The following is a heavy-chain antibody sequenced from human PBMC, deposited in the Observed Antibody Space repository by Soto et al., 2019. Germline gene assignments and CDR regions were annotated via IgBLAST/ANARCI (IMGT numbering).Heavy chain of an antibody. CDR3: ARGGRRSPGMDV. V-gene: IGHV4-31*03. CDR2: IYYSGST. CDR1: GGSISSGGYY. J-gene: IGHJ6*02. Sequence: QVQLQESGPGLVKPSQTLSLTCTVSGGSISSGGYYWSWIRQHPGKGLEWIGYIYYSGSTYYNPSLKSRVTLSVDTSKNQFSLKLSSVTAADTGVYYCARGGRRSPGMDVWGQGTTVTVSS.